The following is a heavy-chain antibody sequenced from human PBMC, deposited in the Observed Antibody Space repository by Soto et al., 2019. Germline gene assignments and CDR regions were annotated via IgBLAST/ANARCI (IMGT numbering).Heavy chain of an antibody. CDR3: AKGYYDTSGYLYY. CDR1: GFTFSNYG. Sequence: GGSLRLSCAASGFTFSNYGMHWVRQAPGKGLEWVAVISYDGSNKYYADSMKGRFTISRDNSKNTLYLQMNSLRAEDTAVYYCAKGYYDTSGYLYYWGQGTLVTVSS. J-gene: IGHJ4*02. CDR2: ISYDGSNK. V-gene: IGHV3-30*18. D-gene: IGHD3-22*01.